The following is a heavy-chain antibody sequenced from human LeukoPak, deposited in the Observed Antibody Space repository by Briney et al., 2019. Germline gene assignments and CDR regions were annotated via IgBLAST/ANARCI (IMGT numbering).Heavy chain of an antibody. CDR3: ARGGYSYGNTFDY. Sequence: GSSVKVSCKTSGGSFRDYTISWMRQAPGQGLEWMGRSVPIFGTANYAQKFQGRVTITTDESTSTAYMELRSLRSEDTAVYYCARGGYSYGNTFDYWGQGTLVTVSS. CDR2: SVPIFGTA. J-gene: IGHJ4*02. V-gene: IGHV1-69*05. CDR1: GGSFRDYT. D-gene: IGHD5-18*01.